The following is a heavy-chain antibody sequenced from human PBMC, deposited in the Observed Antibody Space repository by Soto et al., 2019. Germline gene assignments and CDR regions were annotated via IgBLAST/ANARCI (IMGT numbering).Heavy chain of an antibody. V-gene: IGHV1-69*01. Sequence: QVQLVQSGAEVKKPGSSVKVSCKASGGVFRNYAINWVRQAPGQGLEWMGGIIPVFGTACYPQKFQCRVTITADESTTTAYMELTSMTTEDTAVYFCARDRWGSYAFESWGQGTLVTVAS. D-gene: IGHD1-26*01. CDR3: ARDRWGSYAFES. J-gene: IGHJ5*01. CDR2: IIPVFGTA. CDR1: GGVFRNYA.